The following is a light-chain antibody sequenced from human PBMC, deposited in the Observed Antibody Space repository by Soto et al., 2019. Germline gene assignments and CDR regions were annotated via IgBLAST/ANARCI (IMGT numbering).Light chain of an antibody. CDR1: SSDVGGYNY. V-gene: IGLV2-11*01. CDR3: CSYAGSYTFV. CDR2: DVS. J-gene: IGLJ1*01. Sequence: LTQPRSVSGSPGQSVTISFTGTSSDVGGYNYVSWYQQHPGKAPKLMIYDVSKRPSGVPDRFSGSKSGNTASLTISGLQAEDEADYYCCSYAGSYTFVFGTGTKVTVL.